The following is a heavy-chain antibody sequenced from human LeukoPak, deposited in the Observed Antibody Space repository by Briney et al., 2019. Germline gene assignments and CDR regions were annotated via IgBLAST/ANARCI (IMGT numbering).Heavy chain of an antibody. CDR3: ARVRCSGGSCYGGYFDY. D-gene: IGHD2-15*01. CDR1: GFTFDDYG. V-gene: IGHV3-20*04. CDR2: INWNGGST. Sequence: GGSLRLSCAASGFTFDDYGMSWVRQAPGKGLEWVSGINWNGGSTGYADSVKGRFTISRDNAENSLYLQMNSLRAEDTAVYYCARVRCSGGSCYGGYFDYWGQGTLVTVSS. J-gene: IGHJ4*02.